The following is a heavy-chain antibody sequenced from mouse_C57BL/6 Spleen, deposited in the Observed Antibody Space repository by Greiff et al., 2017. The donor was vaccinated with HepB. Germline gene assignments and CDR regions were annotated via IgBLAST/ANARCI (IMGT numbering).Heavy chain of an antibody. V-gene: IGHV14-4*01. CDR2: IDPENGDT. J-gene: IGHJ2*01. CDR1: GFNIKDDY. Sequence: VQLQQSGAELVRPGASVKLSCTASGFNIKDDYMHWVKQRPEQGLEWIGWIDPENGDTEYASKFQGKATITADTSSNTAYLQLSSLTSEDTAVYYCTYSYYYGSSPFDYWGQGTTLTVSS. D-gene: IGHD1-1*01. CDR3: TYSYYYGSSPFDY.